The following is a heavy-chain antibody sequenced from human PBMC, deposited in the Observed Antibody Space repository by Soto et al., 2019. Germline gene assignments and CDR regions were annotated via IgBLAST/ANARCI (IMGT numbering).Heavy chain of an antibody. CDR1: GGTFSSYA. D-gene: IGHD2-8*01. J-gene: IGHJ4*02. CDR2: IIPIFGTA. V-gene: IGHV1-69*01. Sequence: QVQLVQSGAEVKKPGSSVKVSCKASGGTFSSYAISWVRQAPGQGLEWIGGIIPIFGTANYAQKFQGRVTITADESTSPADMEMSSLRSEDTAVYYCARPPGYCTNGVCPYYFEYWGQGTLVTVSS. CDR3: ARPPGYCTNGVCPYYFEY.